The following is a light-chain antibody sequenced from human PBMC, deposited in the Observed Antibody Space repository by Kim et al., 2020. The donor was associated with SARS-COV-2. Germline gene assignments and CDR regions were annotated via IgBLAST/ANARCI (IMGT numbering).Light chain of an antibody. CDR3: QCSDTDNQV. Sequence: NFMLIQPHSVSESPGETVTISCTRSRGSIDSTYVQWYQRRPGSPPTTVIYDDQKRPSGVHNRFSGSIDTSSNSATLTISGLQTEDEAYYFCQCSDTDNQVFGGGTQLTVL. CDR2: DDQ. V-gene: IGLV6-57*01. J-gene: IGLJ3*02. CDR1: RGSIDSTY.